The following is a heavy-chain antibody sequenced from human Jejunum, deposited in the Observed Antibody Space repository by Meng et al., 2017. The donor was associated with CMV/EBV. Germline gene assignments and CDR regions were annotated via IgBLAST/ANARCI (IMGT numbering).Heavy chain of an antibody. J-gene: IGHJ6*02. CDR1: GFRFDEHG. CDR2: INWNGGTT. Sequence: SGFRFDEHGMSWVRQAPGKGLEWVSGINWNGGTTAYADSVKGRFTVSRDNAKNSLYLQMHSLRAEDTALYYCARDIPFYGLDVWGQGTTVTVSS. CDR3: ARDIPFYGLDV. V-gene: IGHV3-20*03.